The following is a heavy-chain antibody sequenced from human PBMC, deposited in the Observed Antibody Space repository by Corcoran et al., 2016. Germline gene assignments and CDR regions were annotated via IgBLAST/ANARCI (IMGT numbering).Heavy chain of an antibody. D-gene: IGHD3-3*01. Sequence: EVQLVESGGGLVKPGGSLRLSCAASGFTFSSYSMNWVRQAPGKGLEWVSSISSSSSYIYYADSVKGRFTISRDNAKNSLYLQMNSLRAEDTAVYYCARDDVTIFGVALDPWGQGTLVTVSS. J-gene: IGHJ5*02. V-gene: IGHV3-21*01. CDR3: ARDDVTIFGVALDP. CDR1: GFTFSSYS. CDR2: ISSSSSYI.